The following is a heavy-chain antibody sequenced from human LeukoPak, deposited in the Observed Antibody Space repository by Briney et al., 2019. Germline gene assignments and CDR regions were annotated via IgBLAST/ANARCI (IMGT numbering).Heavy chain of an antibody. CDR2: IKSKTDGGTT. V-gene: IGHV3-15*01. CDR1: GFTFSNAW. J-gene: IGHJ4*02. D-gene: IGHD1-26*01. CDR3: TTDFTVVGATTVDY. Sequence: GGSLRLSCAASGFTFSNAWMSWVRKAPGKGLEWVGRIKSKTDGGTTDYAAPVKGRFTISRDDSKNTLYLQMNSLKTEDTAVYYCTTDFTVVGATTVDYWGQGTLVTVSS.